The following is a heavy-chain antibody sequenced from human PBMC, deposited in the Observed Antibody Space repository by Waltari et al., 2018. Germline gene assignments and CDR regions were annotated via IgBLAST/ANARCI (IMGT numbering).Heavy chain of an antibody. Sequence: QITLKESDPTRVRPTQTLALTCTFSGFSLSSNGVGVAWFRQPPGKPLEWLAVIYWDDDKRYNLPLRSRLNITKETSKNQVVLTMTNMDPVDTAAYYCAHRFPTRGGWDSGLFDHWGQGTLVTVSS. CDR1: GFSLSSNGVG. CDR3: AHRFPTRGGWDSGLFDH. J-gene: IGHJ4*02. V-gene: IGHV2-5*02. CDR2: IYWDDDK. D-gene: IGHD3-10*01.